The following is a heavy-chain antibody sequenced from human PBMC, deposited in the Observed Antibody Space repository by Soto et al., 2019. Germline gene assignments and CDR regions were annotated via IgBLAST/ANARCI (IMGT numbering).Heavy chain of an antibody. J-gene: IGHJ6*02. CDR3: ARSYGDDYYFGLDV. Sequence: EVQLVESGGGLVQPGESLKLSCTTSGFTFSGCVMHWVRQASGKGLEWVGHIRNKANNYAAAYAGSLKGRFTISRDDSKNTAYLQMDTLKTEDTAVYYCARSYGDDYYFGLDVWGQGTTVTVSS. CDR2: IRNKANNYAA. D-gene: IGHD4-17*01. V-gene: IGHV3-73*02. CDR1: GFTFSGCV.